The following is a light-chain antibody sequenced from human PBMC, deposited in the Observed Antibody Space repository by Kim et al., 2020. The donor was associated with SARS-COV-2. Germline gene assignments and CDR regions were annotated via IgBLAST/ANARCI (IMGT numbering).Light chain of an antibody. CDR3: QVWDSTTDHRVV. V-gene: IGLV3-21*04. CDR2: YDS. Sequence: PGTTGSVSCGRNSVGSKSVRWYQQKSGQAPVLVIYYDSDRPSGIPERFSVSNSGNTATLTISRVEAGDEADYYCQVWDSTTDHRVVFGGGTQLTVL. J-gene: IGLJ2*01. CDR1: SVGSKS.